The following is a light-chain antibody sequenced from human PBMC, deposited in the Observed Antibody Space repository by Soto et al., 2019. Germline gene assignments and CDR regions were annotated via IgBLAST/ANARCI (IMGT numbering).Light chain of an antibody. J-gene: IGKJ1*01. V-gene: IGKV1-12*01. Sequence: DIQMTQSPSSVSASVGDRVTITCRASQGISSWLAWYQQKPGKAPXLXXYAASTLQSGVPSRFSGSGCGTDFTLPISSLQSEDFATYYCQQYYSYPPWTFGQGTKVDI. CDR3: QQYYSYPPWT. CDR1: QGISSW. CDR2: AAS.